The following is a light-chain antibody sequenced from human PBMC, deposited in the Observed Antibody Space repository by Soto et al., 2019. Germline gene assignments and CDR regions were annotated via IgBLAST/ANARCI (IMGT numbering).Light chain of an antibody. Sequence: QSALTQPPSASGSPGQSVTISCTGTSSDVGNYNYVSWYQQHPGKASKLMIYEVNKPPSGVPDRFSGSKSGNPASLTVSGLQAEDEADFYFSPFAFSNKFKVFGGGTKPTVL. V-gene: IGLV2-8*01. J-gene: IGLJ2*01. CDR2: EVN. CDR3: SPFAFSNKFKV. CDR1: SSDVGNYNY.